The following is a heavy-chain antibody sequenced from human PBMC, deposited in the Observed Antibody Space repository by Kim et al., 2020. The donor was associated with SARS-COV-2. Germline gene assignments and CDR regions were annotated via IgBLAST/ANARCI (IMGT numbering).Heavy chain of an antibody. CDR3: ARSIVRGVPYLGY. CDR2: INHSGST. CDR1: GGSFSGYY. J-gene: IGHJ4*02. V-gene: IGHV4-34*01. D-gene: IGHD3-10*01. Sequence: SETLSLTCAVYGGSFSGYYWSWIRQPPGKGLEWIGEINHSGSTNYNPSLKSRVTISVDTSKNQFSLKLSSLTAADTAVYYCARSIVRGVPYLGYWGQGTLVTVSS.